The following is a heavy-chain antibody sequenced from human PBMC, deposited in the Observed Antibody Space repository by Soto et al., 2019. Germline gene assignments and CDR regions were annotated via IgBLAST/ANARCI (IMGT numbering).Heavy chain of an antibody. CDR1: GGSLSNYG. CDR2: IIPVFGTA. V-gene: IGHV1-69*12. CDR3: ARGDATKIVVTTYYGMDV. J-gene: IGHJ6*02. D-gene: IGHD4-17*01. Sequence: QVQLVQSGAEVKKPGSSVKVSCKASGGSLSNYGISWVRQAPGQRLEWMGGIIPVFGTANYAQKFQGRVTITADESTSIVYMDVTSLRFEDTAVYYCARGDATKIVVTTYYGMDVWGQGTTVTVSS.